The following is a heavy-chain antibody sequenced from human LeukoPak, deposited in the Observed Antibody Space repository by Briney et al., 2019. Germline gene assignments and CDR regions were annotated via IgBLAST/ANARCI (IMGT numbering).Heavy chain of an antibody. Sequence: GGSLRLSCAASGFPFSSYAMSWVRQAPGEGLEWVSAIRGNSERTYYADSVRGRFTISGDNSKDTVYLQISSLRVEDTAVYYCAREQSGTRGWYTVDYWGQGTLVAVSS. CDR1: GFPFSSYA. CDR2: IRGNSERT. D-gene: IGHD6-19*01. J-gene: IGHJ4*02. V-gene: IGHV3-23*01. CDR3: AREQSGTRGWYTVDY.